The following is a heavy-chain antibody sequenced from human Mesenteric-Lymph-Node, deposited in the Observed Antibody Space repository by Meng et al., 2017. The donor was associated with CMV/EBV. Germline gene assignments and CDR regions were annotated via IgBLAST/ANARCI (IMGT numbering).Heavy chain of an antibody. CDR2: ISTISTI. CDR3: AKDIGYYTNYIFY. Sequence: GESLKISCAASGFTFSSYSMNWVRLAPGKGLEWVSYISTISTIYYADSVKGRFTISRDNAKSSLFLQMDSLRVEDTAIYYCAKDIGYYTNYIFYWGQGTLVTVSS. D-gene: IGHD2-15*01. J-gene: IGHJ4*02. V-gene: IGHV3-48*04. CDR1: GFTFSSYS.